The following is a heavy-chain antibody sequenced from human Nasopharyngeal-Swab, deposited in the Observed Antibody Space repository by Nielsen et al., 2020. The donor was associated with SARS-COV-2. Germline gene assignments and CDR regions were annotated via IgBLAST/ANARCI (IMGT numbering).Heavy chain of an antibody. CDR1: GGTFSSYA. CDR2: IIPIFGTA. J-gene: IGHJ4*02. CDR3: ARDAKAAADYFDY. D-gene: IGHD6-13*01. Sequence: SVKVSCKASGGTFSSYAISWVRQAPGQGLEWMGGIIPIFGTANYAQKFQGRVTITADVSTSTAYMELSNLRSEDTAAYYCARDAKAAADYFDYWGQGTLVTVSS. V-gene: IGHV1-69*13.